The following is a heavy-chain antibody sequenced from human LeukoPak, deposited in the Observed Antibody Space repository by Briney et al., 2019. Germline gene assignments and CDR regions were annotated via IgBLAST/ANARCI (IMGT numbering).Heavy chain of an antibody. V-gene: IGHV1-69*04. CDR3: ARDESDYYYGAADFDY. CDR1: GGTFSSYA. J-gene: IGHJ4*02. Sequence: ASVKVSCKASGGTFSSYAISWVRQAPGQGLEWMGRIIPILGIANYAQKFQGRVTITADKSTSTAYMELSSLRSEDTAVYYCARDESDYYYGAADFDYWGQGTLVTVSS. CDR2: IIPILGIA. D-gene: IGHD3-22*01.